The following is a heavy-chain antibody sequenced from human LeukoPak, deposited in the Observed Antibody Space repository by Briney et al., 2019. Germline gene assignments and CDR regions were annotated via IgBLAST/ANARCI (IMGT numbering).Heavy chain of an antibody. V-gene: IGHV3-30*18. CDR1: GFTFSDYG. J-gene: IGHJ4*02. Sequence: PGKSLRLSCAASGFTFSDYGMHWVRQAPGKGLEWVAVISFDGSYKHYADSVKGRFTISRDNSKNTLYMQMNSLRAEDTAVYYCAKDVLVRGVINGFDYWGQGTLVTVSS. CDR3: AKDVLVRGVINGFDY. D-gene: IGHD3-10*01. CDR2: ISFDGSYK.